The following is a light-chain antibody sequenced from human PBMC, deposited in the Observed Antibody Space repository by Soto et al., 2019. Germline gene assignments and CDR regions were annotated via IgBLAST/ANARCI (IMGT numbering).Light chain of an antibody. CDR2: GAA. CDR1: QSVSSS. J-gene: IGKJ4*01. Sequence: EIEMTQSPATLSVSPGDRATLSCRASQSVSSSLAWYQQKPGQAPRLLIYGAATRATGVPARFSGSESGTEIFLTISSLPSNDFAVYYCQQYNSWHPLTFGGGTKVDIK. CDR3: QQYNSWHPLT. V-gene: IGKV3-15*01.